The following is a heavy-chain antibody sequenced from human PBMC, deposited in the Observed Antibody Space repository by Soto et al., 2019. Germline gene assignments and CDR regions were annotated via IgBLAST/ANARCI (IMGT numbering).Heavy chain of an antibody. J-gene: IGHJ4*02. CDR1: GFTFSSYA. Sequence: GGSLRLSCAASGFTFSSYAMSWVRQAPGKGLEWVSAISGSGGSTYYADSVKGRFTISRDNSKNTLYLQMNSLRAEDTAVYYCAKVAGDIVVVPAAMPASLRGPGGLDYWGQGTLVTVSS. D-gene: IGHD2-2*01. CDR3: AKVAGDIVVVPAAMPASLRGPGGLDY. V-gene: IGHV3-23*01. CDR2: ISGSGGST.